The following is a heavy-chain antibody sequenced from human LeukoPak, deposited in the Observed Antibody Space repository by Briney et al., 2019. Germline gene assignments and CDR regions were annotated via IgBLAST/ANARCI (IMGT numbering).Heavy chain of an antibody. V-gene: IGHV3-21*01. D-gene: IGHD2-15*01. CDR1: GFTVSSYY. CDR3: ARDGWTEAFDI. CDR2: ISSSSSYI. J-gene: IGHJ3*02. Sequence: GGSLRLSCAASGFTVSSYYMNWVRQAPGKGLEWVSSISSSSSYIYYADSVKGRFTISRDNAKNSLYLQMNSLRAEDTAVYYCARDGWTEAFDIWGQGTVVTVSS.